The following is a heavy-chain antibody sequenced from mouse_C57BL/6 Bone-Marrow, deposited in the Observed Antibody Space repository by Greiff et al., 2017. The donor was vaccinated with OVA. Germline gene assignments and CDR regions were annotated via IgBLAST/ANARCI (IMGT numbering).Heavy chain of an antibody. V-gene: IGHV1-22*01. D-gene: IGHD2-1*01. Sequence: VQLQQSGPELVKPGASVKMSCKASGYTFTDYNMHWVKQSHGKSLEWIGYINPNNGGTSYNQKFKGKATLTVNESSSTAYMELRSLTSEDSAVYYCAREGGGNYVRFAYWGQGTLVTVSA. CDR3: AREGGGNYVRFAY. J-gene: IGHJ3*01. CDR1: GYTFTDYN. CDR2: INPNNGGT.